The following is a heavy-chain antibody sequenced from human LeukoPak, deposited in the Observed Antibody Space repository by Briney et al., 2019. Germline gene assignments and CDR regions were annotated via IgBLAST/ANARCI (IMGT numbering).Heavy chain of an antibody. J-gene: IGHJ4*02. D-gene: IGHD5-12*01. V-gene: IGHV3-48*02. CDR3: ARGNSGYDY. CDR2: ISSSSSII. Sequence: GGSLRLSCAASGFTFSGYAMNWARQAPGKGLEWISYISSSSSIIYYADSVKGRFTISRDNAKNSLYLQMNSLRDEDTGVYYCARGNSGYDYWGQGTLVTVSS. CDR1: GFTFSGYA.